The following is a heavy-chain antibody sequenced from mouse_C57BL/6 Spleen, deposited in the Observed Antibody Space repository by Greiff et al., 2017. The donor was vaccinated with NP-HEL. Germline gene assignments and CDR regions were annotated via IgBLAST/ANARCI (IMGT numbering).Heavy chain of an antibody. J-gene: IGHJ2*01. D-gene: IGHD1-1*01. Sequence: EVQLKESGAELVRPGASVKLSCTASGFNIKDDYMHWVKQRPEQGLEWIGWIDPENGDTEYASKFQGTATITADTSSNTAYLQLSSLTSEDTAVYYCTTGYGSPLDYWGQGTTLTVSS. CDR1: GFNIKDDY. CDR3: TTGYGSPLDY. V-gene: IGHV14-4*01. CDR2: IDPENGDT.